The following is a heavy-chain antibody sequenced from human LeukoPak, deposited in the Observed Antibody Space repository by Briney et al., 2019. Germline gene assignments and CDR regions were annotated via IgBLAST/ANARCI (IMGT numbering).Heavy chain of an antibody. D-gene: IGHD7-27*01. CDR1: GGAINSGHFY. J-gene: IGHJ4*02. Sequence: SETLSLTCTVSGGAINSGHFYWSWIRQPAGKGLEWIGRIYTGETTTYNPSLKSRVTISIHTSKNQFFLRLNSVTAADTAVYYCARGPNWGVDYWGQGTLVTVSS. CDR2: IYTGETT. V-gene: IGHV4-61*02. CDR3: ARGPNWGVDY.